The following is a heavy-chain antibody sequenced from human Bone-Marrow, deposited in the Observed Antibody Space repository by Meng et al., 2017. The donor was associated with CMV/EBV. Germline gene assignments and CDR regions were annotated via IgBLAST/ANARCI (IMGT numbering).Heavy chain of an antibody. CDR3: AGDNAVGATYRCDP. Sequence: SETRSLTCTRPLGSISSSSYYWGWIRQPPGKGLEWIGSIYYSGSTYYNPSLKSRVTISVDTSKNQFSLKLSSVTAADTAVYYCAGDNAVGATYRCDPWGQGTLVTVSS. J-gene: IGHJ5*02. CDR1: LGSISSSSYY. V-gene: IGHV4-39*07. CDR2: IYYSGST. D-gene: IGHD1-26*01.